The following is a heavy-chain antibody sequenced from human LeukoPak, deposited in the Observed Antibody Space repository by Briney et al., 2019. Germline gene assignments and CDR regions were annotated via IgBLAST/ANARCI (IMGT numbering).Heavy chain of an antibody. CDR2: INHSGST. V-gene: IGHV4-34*01. CDR3: ARVFRGYSYGYFPKSAPRQYYFDY. J-gene: IGHJ4*02. CDR1: GGSISSYY. D-gene: IGHD5-18*01. Sequence: SETLSLTCTVSGGSISSYYWSWIRQPPGKGLEWIGEINHSGSTNYNPSLKSRVTISVDTSKNQFSLKLSSVTAADTAVYYCARVFRGYSYGYFPKSAPRQYYFDYWGQGTLVTVSS.